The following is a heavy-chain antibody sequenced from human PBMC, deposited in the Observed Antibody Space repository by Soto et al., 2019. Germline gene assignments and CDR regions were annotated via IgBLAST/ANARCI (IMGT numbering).Heavy chain of an antibody. CDR2: IKSKTDGGTT. V-gene: IGHV3-15*01. D-gene: IGHD3-10*01. Sequence: EVQLVESGGGLVKPGGSLRLSCAASGFTFSNAWMSWVRQAPGKGLEWVGRIKSKTDGGTTDYAAPVKGRFTISRDDSKNTLYLQMNSLKTEDTAVYYCTTDWGLLWFRELYHDAFDIWGQGTMVTVSS. CDR1: GFTFSNAW. CDR3: TTDWGLLWFRELYHDAFDI. J-gene: IGHJ3*02.